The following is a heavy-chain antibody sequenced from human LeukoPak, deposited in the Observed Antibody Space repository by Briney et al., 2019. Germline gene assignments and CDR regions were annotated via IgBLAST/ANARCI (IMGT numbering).Heavy chain of an antibody. CDR1: GFTFSSYA. Sequence: GGSLRLSCAASGFTFSSYAIHWVRQAPGKGLEWVALISYDGSNKYYTDSVKGRFTISRDNSKNTVYLQMNSLTAEDTAIYYCARDTSGSYYFGGKFDFWGQGTLVTVSS. D-gene: IGHD1-26*01. V-gene: IGHV3-30*14. CDR3: ARDTSGSYYFGGKFDF. CDR2: ISYDGSNK. J-gene: IGHJ4*02.